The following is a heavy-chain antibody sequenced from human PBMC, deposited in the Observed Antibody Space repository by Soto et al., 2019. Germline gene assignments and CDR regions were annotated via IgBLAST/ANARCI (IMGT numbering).Heavy chain of an antibody. V-gene: IGHV3-7*03. D-gene: IGHD3-10*01. CDR3: ARELRGPEY. Sequence: EVQLVESGGGLVQPGGSLRLSCAASGFTFTNYWMTWVRQAPGRGLEWVANIKKDGSEKHYVDSVKGRFSISRDNVKDSLYLQINSLIAEDAYVYYCARELRGPEYWGQGTRVTVSS. J-gene: IGHJ4*02. CDR1: GFTFTNYW. CDR2: IKKDGSEK.